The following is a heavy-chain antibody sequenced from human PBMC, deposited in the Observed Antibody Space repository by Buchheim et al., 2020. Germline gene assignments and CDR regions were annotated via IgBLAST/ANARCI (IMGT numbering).Heavy chain of an antibody. CDR2: IKSKPNGGTI. CDR1: GFIFSNAW. Sequence: EVQLVESGGGLVKPGGYLRLSCAGSGFIFSNAWMNWVRQAPGKGLEWVGQIKSKPNGGTIDSAAPVKGRVTISRDDSRSKAYLQMNSLKAEDTGVYYCVTGWYLDYWGQGTL. J-gene: IGHJ4*02. D-gene: IGHD2-15*01. CDR3: VTGWYLDY. V-gene: IGHV3-15*01.